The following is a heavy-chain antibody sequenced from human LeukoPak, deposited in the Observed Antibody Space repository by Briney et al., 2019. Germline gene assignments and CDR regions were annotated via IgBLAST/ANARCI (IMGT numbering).Heavy chain of an antibody. D-gene: IGHD6-13*01. V-gene: IGHV1-18*01. Sequence: ASAKVSCKASGYMFTNYGISWVRQAPGQGLEWMGWISPQNGNTNYAEKVQGRVTMTTDTSTTTGYMELRSLRSDDTAVYYCARDPSAGTFDYWGQGTLVTVSS. CDR3: ARDPSAGTFDY. J-gene: IGHJ4*02. CDR2: ISPQNGNT. CDR1: GYMFTNYG.